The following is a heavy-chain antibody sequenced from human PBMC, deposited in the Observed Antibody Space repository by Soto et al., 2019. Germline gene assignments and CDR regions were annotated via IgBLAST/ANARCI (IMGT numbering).Heavy chain of an antibody. CDR3: ACLGNPPWYFDL. J-gene: IGHJ2*01. Sequence: SETLSLTCTVSGYSLSSGYYWGWIRQAPGKGLEWVGSLYHSGDTYYNPALKGRVMISVDSSKNQFSLKLSSATAADTAVYYCACLGNPPWYFDLR. CDR2: LYHSGDT. CDR1: GYSLSSGYY. V-gene: IGHV4-38-2*02. D-gene: IGHD1-26*01.